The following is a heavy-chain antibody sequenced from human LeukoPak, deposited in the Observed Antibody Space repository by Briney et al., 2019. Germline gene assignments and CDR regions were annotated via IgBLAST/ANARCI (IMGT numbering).Heavy chain of an antibody. D-gene: IGHD7-27*01. J-gene: IGHJ4*02. CDR1: GYTFTNYD. Sequence: ASVKVFCTTSGYTFTNYDINWVRQATGQGFEWVGWMSPNSGNTGYAQKFQGRVAMTMDTSIRTAYMELSSLRSEDTAVYYCARTPPNWGADYWGQGTLVTVSS. CDR2: MSPNSGNT. CDR3: ARTPPNWGADY. V-gene: IGHV1-8*01.